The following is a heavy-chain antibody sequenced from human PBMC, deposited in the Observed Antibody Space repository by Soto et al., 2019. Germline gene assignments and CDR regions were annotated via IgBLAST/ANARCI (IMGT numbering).Heavy chain of an antibody. CDR1: GGSISSYY. CDR3: AIVLTFHWYFEL. Sequence: QVQLQESGPGLVKPSETLSLTCTVSGGSISSYYWSWIRQPPGKGLEWIGYIYYTGSTTYNPSLKSRVTISVDTSKNQSSLKLSSVTAADTAVYYCAIVLTFHWYFELWGRCTLVTVSS. CDR2: IYYTGST. J-gene: IGHJ2*01. D-gene: IGHD2-21*01. V-gene: IGHV4-59*01.